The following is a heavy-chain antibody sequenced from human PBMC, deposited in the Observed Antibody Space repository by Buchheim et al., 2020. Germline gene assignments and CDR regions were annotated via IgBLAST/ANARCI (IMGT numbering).Heavy chain of an antibody. Sequence: EVQLVESGGGLVQPGGSLRLSCAASGFTFSSYWMSWVRQAPGKGLEWVANIKQDGSEKYYVDSVKGRFTISRDNAKNSLYLQMNSLRAEDTAVYYCAREGSGYDFLYYYYYGMDVWGQGTT. D-gene: IGHD5-12*01. V-gene: IGHV3-7*01. CDR3: AREGSGYDFLYYYYYGMDV. CDR2: IKQDGSEK. J-gene: IGHJ6*02. CDR1: GFTFSSYW.